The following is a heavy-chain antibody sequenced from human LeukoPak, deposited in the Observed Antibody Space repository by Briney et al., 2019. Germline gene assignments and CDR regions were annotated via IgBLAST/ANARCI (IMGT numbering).Heavy chain of an antibody. CDR3: ARRMEDGYNYDYFDY. Sequence: SETLSLTCSVSGASISSYYWSWIRQPPGKGLEWIGYIYYSGSTYYNPSLKSRVTISVDTSKNQFSLKLSSVTAADTAVYYCARRMEDGYNYDYFDYWGQGTLVTVSS. J-gene: IGHJ4*02. CDR2: IYYSGST. CDR1: GASISSYY. V-gene: IGHV4-59*08. D-gene: IGHD5-24*01.